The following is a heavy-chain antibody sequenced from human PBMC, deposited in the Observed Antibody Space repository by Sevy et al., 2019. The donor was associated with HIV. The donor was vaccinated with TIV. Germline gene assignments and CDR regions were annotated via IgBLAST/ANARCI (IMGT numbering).Heavy chain of an antibody. CDR3: ARDGLGGFAQTLDV. CDR1: GFTFSSYT. Sequence: GSLRLSCAAFGFTFSSYTMHWVRQAPGKGLEWVAVISDDGSNKYYADSVKGRFTISRDNSKKTLYLQMNSLRAEDTAVYYCARDGLGGFAQTLDVWGQGTTVTVSS. V-gene: IGHV3-30*04. CDR2: ISDDGSNK. D-gene: IGHD3-16*01. J-gene: IGHJ6*02.